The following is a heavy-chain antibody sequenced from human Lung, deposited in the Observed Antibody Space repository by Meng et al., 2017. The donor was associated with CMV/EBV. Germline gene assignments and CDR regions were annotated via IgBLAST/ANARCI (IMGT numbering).Heavy chain of an antibody. CDR1: GGTFSSYA. Sequence: SVKVSCKXSGGTFSSYAISWVRQAPGQGLEWMGGIIPILGIANYAQKFQGRVTITADKSTSTAYMELSSLRSEDTAVYYCATDNIAAQANWFDPWGQGTLVTVSS. CDR2: IIPILGIA. CDR3: ATDNIAAQANWFDP. V-gene: IGHV1-69*10. D-gene: IGHD6-13*01. J-gene: IGHJ5*02.